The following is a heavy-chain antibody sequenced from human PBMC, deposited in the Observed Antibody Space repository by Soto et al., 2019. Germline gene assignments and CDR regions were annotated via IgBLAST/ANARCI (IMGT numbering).Heavy chain of an antibody. Sequence: SGPTLVNPTQTLTLTCTFSGFSLSTSGVGVGWIRQPPGKALEWLAPIYWNDDKRYSPSLKSRLTITKDTSKNQVVLTMTNMGPVDTATYYCAEWLYKENWFDPWGQGTLVTVSS. CDR2: IYWNDDK. J-gene: IGHJ5*02. D-gene: IGHD3-3*01. CDR1: GFSLSTSGVG. V-gene: IGHV2-5*01. CDR3: AEWLYKENWFDP.